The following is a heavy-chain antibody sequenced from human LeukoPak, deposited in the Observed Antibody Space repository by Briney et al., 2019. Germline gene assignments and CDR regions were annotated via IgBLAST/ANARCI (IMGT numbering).Heavy chain of an antibody. CDR2: LFHSGTR. V-gene: IGHV4-59*08. CDR3: ARRRGWKQQVVYFDY. J-gene: IGHJ4*02. D-gene: IGHD6-13*01. CDR1: GGSISSYY. Sequence: SETLSLTGTVSGGSISSYYWSWIRQPPGKGLEWIGYLFHSGTRRYNPSLKSRVTISADTTKNQFFLSLNSTTAADTAVYYCARRRGWKQQVVYFDYWGQGTLATVSS.